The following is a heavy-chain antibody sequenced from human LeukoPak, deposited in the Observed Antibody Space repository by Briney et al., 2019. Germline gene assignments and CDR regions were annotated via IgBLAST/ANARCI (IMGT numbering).Heavy chain of an antibody. D-gene: IGHD3-10*01. J-gene: IGHJ5*02. CDR2: INPNSGGT. CDR3: ARGVLLWFGELVPNWFDP. CDR1: GYTFTGYH. Sequence: ASVKVSCKASGYTFTGYHMHWVRQAPGQGLEWMGWINPNSGGTNYAQKFQGRVTMTRDTSISTAYMEPSRLRSDDTAVYYCARGVLLWFGELVPNWFDPWGQGTLVTVSS. V-gene: IGHV1-2*02.